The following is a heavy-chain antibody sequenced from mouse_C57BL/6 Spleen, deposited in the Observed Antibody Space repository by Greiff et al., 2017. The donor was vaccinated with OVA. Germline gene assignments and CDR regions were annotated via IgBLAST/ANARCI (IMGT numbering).Heavy chain of an antibody. CDR2: ISSGSSTI. CDR3: ARDYDYGGYFDV. D-gene: IGHD2-4*01. CDR1: GFTFSDYG. Sequence: DVHLVESGGGLVKPGGSLKLSCAASGFTFSDYGMHWVRQAPEKGLEWVAYISSGSSTIYYADTVKGRFTISRDNAKNTLFLQMTSLRSEDTAMYYCARDYDYGGYFDVWGTGTTVTVSS. J-gene: IGHJ1*03. V-gene: IGHV5-17*01.